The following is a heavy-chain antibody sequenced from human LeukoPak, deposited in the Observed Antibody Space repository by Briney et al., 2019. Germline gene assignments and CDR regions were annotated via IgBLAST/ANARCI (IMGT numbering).Heavy chain of an antibody. D-gene: IGHD2/OR15-2a*01. CDR2: IWFDGGKI. Sequence: GRSLRLSCAASGFPFSSYVMHWLRQAPGKGLEWVAVIWFDGGKIYYADSVKGRFTISRDNSKNTLYLQMDSLRAEDTAVYHCVRDFTNIRGGGYFDNWGQGTLVTVSS. CDR3: VRDFTNIRGGGYFDN. V-gene: IGHV3-33*01. CDR1: GFPFSSYV. J-gene: IGHJ4*02.